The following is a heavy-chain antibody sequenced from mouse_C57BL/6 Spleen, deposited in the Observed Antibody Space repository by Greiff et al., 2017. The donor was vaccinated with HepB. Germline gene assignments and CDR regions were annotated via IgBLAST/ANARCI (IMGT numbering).Heavy chain of an antibody. D-gene: IGHD2-5*01. CDR2: SYPGDGDT. Sequence: QVQLQQSGPELVKPGASVKISCKASGYAFSSSWMNWVKQRPGKGLEWIGRSYPGDGDTNYNGKFKGKATLTADKSSSTAYMQLSSLTSEDSAVYFCARKSNSYAMDYWGQGTSVTVSS. V-gene: IGHV1-82*01. CDR3: ARKSNSYAMDY. CDR1: GYAFSSSW. J-gene: IGHJ4*01.